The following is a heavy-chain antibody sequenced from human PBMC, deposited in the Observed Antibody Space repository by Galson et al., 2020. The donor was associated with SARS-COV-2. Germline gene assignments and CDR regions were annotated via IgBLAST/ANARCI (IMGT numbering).Heavy chain of an antibody. CDR2: VSDDGSNE. CDR1: GFTFSHYA. Sequence: SLKISCGASGFTFSHYATHWVRQAPGKGLEWVAIVSDDGSNEYYADSVKGRFTIFRDNSKNTLYLQMNSLRVEDTAVYYCARGDLAYCSGGGCYSGGFDYWGQGTLVTVSS. V-gene: IGHV3-30*04. D-gene: IGHD2-15*01. J-gene: IGHJ4*02. CDR3: ARGDLAYCSGGGCYSGGFDY.